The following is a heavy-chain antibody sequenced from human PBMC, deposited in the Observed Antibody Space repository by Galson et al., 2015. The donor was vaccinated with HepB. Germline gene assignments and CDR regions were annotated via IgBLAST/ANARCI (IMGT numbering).Heavy chain of an antibody. CDR2: ISSSSSTI. V-gene: IGHV3-48*01. Sequence: SLRLSCAASGFTFSSYSMNWVRQAPGKGLEWVSYISSSSSTIYYADSVKGRFTISRDNAKNSLYLQMNSLRAEDTAVYYCARGSSYYYDSSGYYYWGQGTLVTVSS. J-gene: IGHJ4*02. CDR3: ARGSSYYYDSSGYYY. D-gene: IGHD3-22*01. CDR1: GFTFSSYS.